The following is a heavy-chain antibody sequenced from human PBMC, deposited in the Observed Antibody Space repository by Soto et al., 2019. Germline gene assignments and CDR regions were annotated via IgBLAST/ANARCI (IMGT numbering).Heavy chain of an antibody. D-gene: IGHD6-19*01. CDR1: GGSFSGYY. J-gene: IGHJ6*02. V-gene: IGHV4-34*01. CDR3: ARDQWLVLRYYYGMDV. Sequence: KASETLSLTCAVYGGSFSGYYWSWIRQPPGKGLEWIGEINHSGSTNYNPSLKSRVTISVDTSKNQFSLKLSSVTAADTAVYYCARDQWLVLRYYYGMDVWGQGTTVTVSS. CDR2: INHSGST.